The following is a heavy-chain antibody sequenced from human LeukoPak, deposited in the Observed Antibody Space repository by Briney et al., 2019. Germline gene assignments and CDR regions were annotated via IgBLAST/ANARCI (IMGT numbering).Heavy chain of an antibody. CDR2: IYYSGST. D-gene: IGHD1-26*01. CDR1: GGSISSYY. CDR3: ARELYSGSFLLDP. V-gene: IGHV4-59*01. Sequence: PSETLSLTCTVSGGSISSYYWSWIRQPPGKGLEWIGYIYYSGSTNYNPSLKSRVTISVDTSKNQFSLKLSSVTAADTAMYYCARELYSGSFLLDPWGQGTLVTVSS. J-gene: IGHJ5*02.